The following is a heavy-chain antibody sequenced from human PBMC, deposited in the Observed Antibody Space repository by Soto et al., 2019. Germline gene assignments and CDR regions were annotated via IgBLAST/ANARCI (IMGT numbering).Heavy chain of an antibody. V-gene: IGHV3-74*01. D-gene: IGHD6-19*01. CDR1: GFTFSRYW. Sequence: EVQLVESGGGLVQPGGSLRLSCAASGFTFSRYWMHWVRQAPGKGLVWLSRIDSGGSTTYYADSGRGRFTISRDNDKGTVYLQRNSLRAEDTVVYYCASPYMYSSGLYFYGMDVWGQGTTVTVSS. CDR3: ASPYMYSSGLYFYGMDV. J-gene: IGHJ6*02. CDR2: IDSGGSTT.